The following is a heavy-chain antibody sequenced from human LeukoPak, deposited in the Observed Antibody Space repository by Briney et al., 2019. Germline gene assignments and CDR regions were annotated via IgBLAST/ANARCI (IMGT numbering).Heavy chain of an antibody. CDR1: GFTFSSYG. J-gene: IGHJ4*02. CDR3: AKVWWWTAVAGNQGEVDY. D-gene: IGHD6-19*01. Sequence: GGSLRLSCAASGFTFSSYGMHWVRQAPGKGLEWVAFIRYDGSNKYYADSVKGRFTISRDNSKNTLYLQMNSLRAEDTAVYYCAKVWWWTAVAGNQGEVDYWGQGTLVTVSS. CDR2: IRYDGSNK. V-gene: IGHV3-30*02.